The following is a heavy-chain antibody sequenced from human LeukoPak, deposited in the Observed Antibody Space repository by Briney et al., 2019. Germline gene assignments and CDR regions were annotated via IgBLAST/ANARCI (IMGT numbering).Heavy chain of an antibody. D-gene: IGHD5-12*01. CDR1: GFTISSYW. J-gene: IGHJ4*02. Sequence: GGSLRLSCAASGFTISSYWMSWVRQAPGKGLEWVANIKQDGSEKYYVDSVKGRFTISRDNAKNSLYLQMNSLRAEDTAVYYCAREDIVATIFDYWGQGTLVTVSS. CDR3: AREDIVATIFDY. V-gene: IGHV3-7*01. CDR2: IKQDGSEK.